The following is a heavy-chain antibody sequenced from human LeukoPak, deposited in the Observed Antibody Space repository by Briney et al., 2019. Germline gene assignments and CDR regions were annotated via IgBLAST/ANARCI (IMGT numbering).Heavy chain of an antibody. CDR3: AGNYDFWSDYPSY. CDR2: IYSGGGT. J-gene: IGHJ4*02. D-gene: IGHD3-3*01. V-gene: IGHV3-53*01. CDR1: GFTVSSNY. Sequence: GGSLRLSCAASGFTVSSNYITWVRQAPGKGLEWVSVIYSGGGTYYADSVKGRFTISRDNSKNTVLLQMNSLRVEDTAVYSCAGNYDFWSDYPSYWGQGTLVTVSS.